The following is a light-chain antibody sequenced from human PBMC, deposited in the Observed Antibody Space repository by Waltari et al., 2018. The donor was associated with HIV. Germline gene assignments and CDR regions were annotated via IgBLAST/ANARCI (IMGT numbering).Light chain of an antibody. CDR1: QGIGPY. Sequence: DIHMTQSPSTLAASVGDRVTNTCRASQGIGPYLDWYQQKPGKAPKLLIYKSSNLESGVPSRFSGSGSDTEFSLTISSLQPDDFATYYCQQYNSDSRTFGRGTKVEIK. V-gene: IGKV1-5*03. CDR2: KSS. J-gene: IGKJ1*01. CDR3: QQYNSDSRT.